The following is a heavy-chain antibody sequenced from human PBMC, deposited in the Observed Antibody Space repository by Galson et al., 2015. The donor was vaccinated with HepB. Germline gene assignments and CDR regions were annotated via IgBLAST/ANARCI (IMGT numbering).Heavy chain of an antibody. CDR2: TYYRSKWYN. V-gene: IGHV6-1*01. Sequence: CAISGDSVSSNSAAWNWIRQSSSRGLERLGRTYYRSKWYNEYAVSVKNRIDINPDTSKNQFSLRLDSVTPEDTAIYYCATRYYDSWGQGTLVTVSS. CDR1: GDSVSSNSAA. CDR3: ATRYYDS. J-gene: IGHJ4*02.